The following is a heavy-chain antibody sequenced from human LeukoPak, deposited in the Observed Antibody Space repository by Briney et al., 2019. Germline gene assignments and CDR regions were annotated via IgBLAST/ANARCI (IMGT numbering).Heavy chain of an antibody. V-gene: IGHV3-23*01. D-gene: IGHD2-21*02. Sequence: GGSLRLPCAASGFTFSNYGMTWVRQAPGKGLEWVSAISGSGGSTYFPDSVKGRFTISRDNSKNTLYLQMNSLRAEDTAVYYCAKAGQGDYYYYYYMDVWGKGTTVTISS. CDR3: AKAGQGDYYYYYYMDV. CDR1: GFTFSNYG. J-gene: IGHJ6*03. CDR2: ISGSGGST.